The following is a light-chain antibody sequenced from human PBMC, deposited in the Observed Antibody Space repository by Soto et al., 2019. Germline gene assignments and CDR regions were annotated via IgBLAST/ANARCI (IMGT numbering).Light chain of an antibody. CDR3: QSYDSSLSAWV. Sequence: QSVLTQPPWGFGAPGRRATIPSTGSSSNIGAGYDVHWYQQLPGTAPKLLIFGNSNRPSGVPDRFSGSKSGTSASLAITGLQAEDEADYYCQSYDSSLSAWVFGGGTKLTVL. V-gene: IGLV1-40*01. CDR2: GNS. CDR1: SSNIGAGYD. J-gene: IGLJ3*02.